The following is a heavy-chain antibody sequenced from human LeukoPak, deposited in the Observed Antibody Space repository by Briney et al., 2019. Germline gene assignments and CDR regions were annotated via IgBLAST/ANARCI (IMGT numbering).Heavy chain of an antibody. Sequence: GASVKVSCKASGGTFTNYTLNWVRQAPGQGLEWMGGIIPIFRTANYAENFQGRVTITADESTSTAYMELNSLRSKDTAVYYCARDRRWRPRESPFFDSWGQGTLVTVSS. CDR2: IIPIFRTA. CDR1: GGTFTNYT. CDR3: ARDRRWRPRESPFFDS. D-gene: IGHD5-24*01. J-gene: IGHJ4*02. V-gene: IGHV1-69*13.